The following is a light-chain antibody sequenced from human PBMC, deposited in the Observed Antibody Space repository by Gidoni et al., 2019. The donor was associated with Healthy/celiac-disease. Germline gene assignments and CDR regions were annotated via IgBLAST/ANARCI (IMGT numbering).Light chain of an antibody. V-gene: IGKV3-15*01. CDR2: GAS. Sequence: EIVMTPSPATLSVSPGERATLSCRASQSVSSNLAWYQQKPGQAPRLLIYGASTRATGIPARVSGSGSGTEFTLTISSLQSEDFAVYYCQQYNNWPPYTFGQGTKLEIK. CDR3: QQYNNWPPYT. J-gene: IGKJ2*01. CDR1: QSVSSN.